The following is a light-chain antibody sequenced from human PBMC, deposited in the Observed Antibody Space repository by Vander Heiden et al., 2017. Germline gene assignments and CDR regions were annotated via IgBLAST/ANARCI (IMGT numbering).Light chain of an antibody. J-gene: IGLJ2*01. V-gene: IGLV2-14*01. CDR3: NSYTRGSTLVI. CDR1: ISDVGANNY. CDR2: AVS. Sequence: PALPKPAPVSGSPGQWVTFSCTGTISDVGANNYVSWYQQYPGKTPKLIIYAVSNRPSGVSTRFSGSKSGNTASLTISGLQPEDEADYYCNSYTRGSTLVIFGGGTKLTVL.